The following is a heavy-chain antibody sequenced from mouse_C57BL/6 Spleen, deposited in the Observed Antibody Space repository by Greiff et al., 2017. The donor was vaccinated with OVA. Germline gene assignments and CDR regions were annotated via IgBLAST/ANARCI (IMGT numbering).Heavy chain of an antibody. J-gene: IGHJ3*01. Sequence: QVQLQQSGAELARPGASVKLSCKASGYTFTSYGISWVKQRTGQGLEWIGEIYPRSGNTYYNEKFKGKATLTADKSSSTAYMELRSLTSEDSAVYFGAREGNYYGSSQAWFAYWGQGTLVTVSA. CDR1: GYTFTSYG. CDR3: AREGNYYGSSQAWFAY. D-gene: IGHD1-1*01. CDR2: IYPRSGNT. V-gene: IGHV1-81*01.